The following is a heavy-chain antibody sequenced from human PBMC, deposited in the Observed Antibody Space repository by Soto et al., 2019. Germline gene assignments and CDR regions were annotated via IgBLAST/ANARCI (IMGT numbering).Heavy chain of an antibody. CDR2: ISGSGGST. V-gene: IGHV3-23*01. J-gene: IGHJ1*01. CDR3: AKDISSSWYAPWDFQH. CDR1: GFTFSSYA. Sequence: ESGGGLVQPGGSLRLSCAASGFTFSSYAMSWVRQAPGKGLEWVSAISGSGGSTYYADAVKGRFTISRDNSKNTLYLQMNSLRAEDTAVYYCAKDISSSWYAPWDFQHWGQGTLVTVSS. D-gene: IGHD6-13*01.